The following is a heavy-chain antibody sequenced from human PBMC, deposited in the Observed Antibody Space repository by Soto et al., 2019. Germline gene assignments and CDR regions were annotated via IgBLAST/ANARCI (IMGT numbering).Heavy chain of an antibody. CDR1: GGTFSSYA. V-gene: IGHV1-69*13. J-gene: IGHJ6*02. CDR3: ARDHLTRGYSYGPTDYYDGIDV. D-gene: IGHD5-18*01. Sequence: SVKVSCKASGGTFSSYAISWVRQAPGQGLEWMGGIIPIFGTANYAQKFQGRVTITADESTSTAYMELSSLRSEDTAVYYCARDHLTRGYSYGPTDYYDGIDVCGQGTTVTVSS. CDR2: IIPIFGTA.